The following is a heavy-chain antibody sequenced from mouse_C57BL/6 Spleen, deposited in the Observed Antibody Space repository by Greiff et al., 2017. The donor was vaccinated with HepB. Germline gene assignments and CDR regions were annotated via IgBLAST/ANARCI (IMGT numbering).Heavy chain of an antibody. CDR1: GFTFSSYT. CDR2: ISGGGGNT. D-gene: IGHD1-1*01. Sequence: EVKVVESGGGLVKPGGSLKLSCAASGFTFSSYTMSWVRQTPEKRLEWVATISGGGGNTYYPDSVKGRFTISRDNAKNTLYLQMSSLRSEDTALYYCAREYYGSSLAWFAYWGQGTLVTVSA. J-gene: IGHJ3*01. CDR3: AREYYGSSLAWFAY. V-gene: IGHV5-9*01.